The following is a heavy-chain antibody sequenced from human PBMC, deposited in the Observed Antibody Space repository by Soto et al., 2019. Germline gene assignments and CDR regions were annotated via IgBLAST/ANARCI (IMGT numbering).Heavy chain of an antibody. D-gene: IGHD1-20*01. J-gene: IGHJ4*02. Sequence: PGGSLRLSCAASGFTFSTHAMHWVRQAPGKGLECVAIVSFDGSNKYYADSVKGRFTISRDNSKNTLYLQMSGLTPVDTAVYYCARDQTGITTTGGGRIDHWGQGTLVTVSS. CDR1: GFTFSTHA. CDR2: VSFDGSNK. V-gene: IGHV3-30-3*01. CDR3: ARDQTGITTTGGGRIDH.